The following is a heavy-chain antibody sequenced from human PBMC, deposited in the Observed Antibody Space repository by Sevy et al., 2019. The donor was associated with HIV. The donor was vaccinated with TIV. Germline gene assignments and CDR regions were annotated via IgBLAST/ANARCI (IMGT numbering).Heavy chain of an antibody. J-gene: IGHJ4*02. CDR2: IKQEAGQK. Sequence: GGSLRLSCAASGFTFSKYWMGWVRQAPGKGLEWVANIKQEAGQKYYVDSVKGRFTISRDNAKNSLFLQRNSLRAEDRAVYFCARDDGNYYFDYWGQGTLVTVSS. CDR3: ARDDGNYYFDY. CDR1: GFTFSKYW. D-gene: IGHD1-7*01. V-gene: IGHV3-7*01.